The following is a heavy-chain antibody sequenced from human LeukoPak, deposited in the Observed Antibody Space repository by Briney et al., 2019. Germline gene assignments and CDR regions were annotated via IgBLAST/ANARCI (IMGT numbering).Heavy chain of an antibody. J-gene: IGHJ6*04. Sequence: SETLSLTCTVAGRSISIYYWSWVRQPPGKWLEWIGYIFYSGRTNYNPSLKSRVTISVDTSKNQFSLKLSSVTAADTAVYYCARVPGYCSSTSCYRNYYGMDVWGKGTTVTVSS. V-gene: IGHV4-59*01. D-gene: IGHD2-2*02. CDR3: ARVPGYCSSTSCYRNYYGMDV. CDR1: GRSISIYY. CDR2: IFYSGRT.